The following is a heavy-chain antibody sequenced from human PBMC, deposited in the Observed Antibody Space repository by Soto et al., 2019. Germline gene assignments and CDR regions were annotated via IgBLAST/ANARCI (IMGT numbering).Heavy chain of an antibody. V-gene: IGHV4-59*08. CDR2: IYYSGGT. CDR3: ARHGYTYSRQGDFDH. D-gene: IGHD5-12*01. J-gene: IGHJ4*02. Sequence: PSETLSLTCTVSGDSISSYYWTWIRQPPGKGLEWIGYIYYSGGTNYNPSLKSRVTISVDTSKNQFSLKLNYVTAADTAVYFCARHGYTYSRQGDFDHWGQGTLVTVSS. CDR1: GDSISSYY.